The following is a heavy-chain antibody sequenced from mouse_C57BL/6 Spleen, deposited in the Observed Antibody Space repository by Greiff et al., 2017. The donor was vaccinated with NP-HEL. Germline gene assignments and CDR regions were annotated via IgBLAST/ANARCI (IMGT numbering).Heavy chain of an antibody. Sequence: LQHPGAGLGRPGPSVKFSCKASGSAFGGYWRNGVKRGPGQVLEWMGILFPADANTNYNGKGKGKATLTADKSSSTAYMQLSSQTSEDSAVYVCARRDYDVAWFAYWGQGTLVTVSA. CDR1: GSAFGGYW. CDR3: ARRDYDVAWFAY. CDR2: LFPADANT. V-gene: IGHV1-80*01. J-gene: IGHJ3*01. D-gene: IGHD2-4*01.